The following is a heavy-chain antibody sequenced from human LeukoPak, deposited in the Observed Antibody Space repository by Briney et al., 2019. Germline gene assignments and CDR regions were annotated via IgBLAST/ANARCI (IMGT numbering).Heavy chain of an antibody. CDR2: FYHSGST. D-gene: IGHD1-14*01. Sequence: SETLSLTCTVSGYSISSGYDWGWIRQPPGKGLEWIGSFYHSGSTYYNPSLKSRVTISVDTSKNQFSLKLSSVTAADTGFYYCARVGTGTTDYWGQGTLVTVSS. CDR1: GYSISSGYD. V-gene: IGHV4-38-2*02. J-gene: IGHJ4*02. CDR3: ARVGTGTTDY.